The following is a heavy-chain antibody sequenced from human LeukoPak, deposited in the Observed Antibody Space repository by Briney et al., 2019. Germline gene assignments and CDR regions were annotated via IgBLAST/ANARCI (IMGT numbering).Heavy chain of an antibody. J-gene: IGHJ4*02. CDR2: ISYDGSNK. D-gene: IGHD1-26*01. CDR1: GFTFSSYA. Sequence: SGGSLRLSCAASGFTFSSYAMHWVRQAPGKGLEWVAVISYDGSNKYYADSVKGRFTISRDNSKNTLYLQMNSLRAEDTAVYYCARERGSYPGPLDYWGQGTLVTVSS. V-gene: IGHV3-30-3*01. CDR3: ARERGSYPGPLDY.